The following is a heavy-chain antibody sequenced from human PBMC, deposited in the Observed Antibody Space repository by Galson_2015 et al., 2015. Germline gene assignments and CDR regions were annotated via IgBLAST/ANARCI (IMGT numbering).Heavy chain of an antibody. CDR1: GYTFTSYG. CDR3: AREETDNYYYYYMDV. D-gene: IGHD1-14*01. Sequence: QSGAEVKKPGASVKVSFKASGYTFTSYGISWVRQAPGQGLEWMGWISAYNGNTNYAQKLQGRVTMTTDTSTSTAYMELRSLRSDDTAVYYCAREETDNYYYYYMDVWGKGTTVTVSS. J-gene: IGHJ6*03. CDR2: ISAYNGNT. V-gene: IGHV1-18*04.